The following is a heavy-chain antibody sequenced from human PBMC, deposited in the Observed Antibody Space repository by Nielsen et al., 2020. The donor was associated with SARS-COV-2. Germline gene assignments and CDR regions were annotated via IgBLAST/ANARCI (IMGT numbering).Heavy chain of an antibody. CDR2: ISSSGSTI. CDR1: GFTFSSYE. CDR3: ARDQDITMIVAIDY. J-gene: IGHJ4*02. V-gene: IGHV3-48*03. D-gene: IGHD3-22*01. Sequence: GESLKISCAASGFTFSSYEMNWVRQAPGKGLGWVSYISSSGSTIYYADSVKGRFTISRDNAKNSLYLQMNSLRAEDTAVYYCARDQDITMIVAIDYWGQGTLVTVSS.